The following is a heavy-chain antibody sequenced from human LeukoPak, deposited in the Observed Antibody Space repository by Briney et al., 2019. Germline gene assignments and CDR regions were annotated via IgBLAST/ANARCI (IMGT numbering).Heavy chain of an antibody. J-gene: IGHJ2*01. Sequence: PSETLSLTCAVNGGSFSGFYWSWIRQPPGKGLERIGEFDHSGITNYNPSLKSRATISVDTSKNQFSLKLSSVTAADTAVYYCARVTMVRGVNWYFDLWGRGTLVTVSS. V-gene: IGHV4-34*01. CDR3: ARVTMVRGVNWYFDL. D-gene: IGHD3-10*01. CDR1: GGSFSGFY. CDR2: FDHSGIT.